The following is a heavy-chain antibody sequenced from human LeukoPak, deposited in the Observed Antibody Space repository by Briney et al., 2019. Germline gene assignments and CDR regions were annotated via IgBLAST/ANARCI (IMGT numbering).Heavy chain of an antibody. J-gene: IGHJ4*02. CDR1: GGSISSGSYY. Sequence: SQTLSLTCTVSGGSISSGSYYWSWIRQPAGKGLEWIGRIYTSGSTNYNPSLKSRVTISVDTSKNQFSLKLSSVTAADTAVYYCARLYSSGSLDYWGRGTLVTVSS. CDR2: IYTSGST. CDR3: ARLYSSGSLDY. D-gene: IGHD6-19*01. V-gene: IGHV4-61*02.